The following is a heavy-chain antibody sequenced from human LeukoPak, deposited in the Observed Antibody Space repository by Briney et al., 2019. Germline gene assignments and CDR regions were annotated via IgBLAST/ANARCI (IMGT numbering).Heavy chain of an antibody. Sequence: SETLSLTCAVYGGSFSGYYWSWIRQPPGKGLEWIGEINHSGSTNYNPSLKSRVTTSVDTSKNQLSLKLSSVTAADTAVYYCARGTTAMVRALDYWGQGTLVTVSS. D-gene: IGHD5-18*01. J-gene: IGHJ4*02. CDR3: ARGTTAMVRALDY. CDR1: GGSFSGYY. V-gene: IGHV4-34*01. CDR2: INHSGST.